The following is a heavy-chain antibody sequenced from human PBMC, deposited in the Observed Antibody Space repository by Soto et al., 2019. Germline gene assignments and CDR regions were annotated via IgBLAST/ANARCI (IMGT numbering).Heavy chain of an antibody. J-gene: IGHJ4*02. CDR3: AGGDGYKRKNFDY. V-gene: IGHV3-21*01. D-gene: IGHD2-21*01. CDR1: GFTFSSYS. CDR2: ISSSSSYI. Sequence: PVGSLRLSCAASGFTFSSYSMNWVRQAPGKGLEWVSSISSSSSYIYYADSVKGRFTISRDNAKNSLYLQMNSLRAEDTAVYYCAGGDGYKRKNFDYWGQGTLVTVSS.